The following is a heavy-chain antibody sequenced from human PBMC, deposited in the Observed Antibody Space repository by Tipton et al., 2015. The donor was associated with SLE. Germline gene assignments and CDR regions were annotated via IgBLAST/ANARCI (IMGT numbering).Heavy chain of an antibody. V-gene: IGHV3-21*01. CDR3: AGSYRYSSSRGAFDI. D-gene: IGHD6-13*01. CDR2: ISSSSSYI. CDR1: GFTFSSYS. Sequence: SLRLSCAASGFTFSSYSMNWVRQAPGKGLEWVSSISSSSSYIYYADSVKGRFTISRDNAKNSLYLQMNSLRAEDTAVYYCAGSYRYSSSRGAFDIWGQGTMVTVSS. J-gene: IGHJ3*02.